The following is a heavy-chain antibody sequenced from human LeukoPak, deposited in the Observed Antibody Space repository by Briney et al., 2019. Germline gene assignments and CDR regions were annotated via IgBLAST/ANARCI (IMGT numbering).Heavy chain of an antibody. CDR3: ARDNWVDC. V-gene: IGHV3-48*04. Sequence: GGSLRLSCAASGLTFSKYSMTWVRQAPGKGLEWVSFIDTSSTTMYYTDSVKGRFTISRDNAKNSLYLQMNGLKVEDTAVYYCARDNWVDCWGQGTLVTVSS. J-gene: IGHJ5*01. CDR2: IDTSSTTM. CDR1: GLTFSKYS.